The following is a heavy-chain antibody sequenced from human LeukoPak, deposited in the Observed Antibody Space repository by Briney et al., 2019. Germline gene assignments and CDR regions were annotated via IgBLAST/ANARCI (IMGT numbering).Heavy chain of an antibody. J-gene: IGHJ4*02. CDR3: AISSTD. Sequence: PGGSLRLSCAASGFTFSSYSMNSVRQAPGKGLEWVSSISSRISYIYYADSMKGRFTISRDNAKNSLYLQMNSLRAEDTAVYYCAISSTDWGQGTLVTVSS. CDR2: ISSRISYI. CDR1: GFTFSSYS. V-gene: IGHV3-21*01.